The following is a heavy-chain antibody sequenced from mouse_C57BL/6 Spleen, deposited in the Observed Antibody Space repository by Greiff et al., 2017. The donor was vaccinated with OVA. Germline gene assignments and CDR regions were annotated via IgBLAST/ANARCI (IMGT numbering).Heavy chain of an antibody. J-gene: IGHJ4*01. Sequence: EVKLMESGPGLVKPSQSLSLTCSVTGYSITSGYYWNWIRQFPGNKLEWMGYISYDGSNNYNPSPKNRISIPRDTSKNQLFLKLNSVTTEDTATYYCAREVHYYGSSPYAMDYWGQGTSVTVSS. CDR1: GYSITSGYY. CDR3: AREVHYYGSSPYAMDY. V-gene: IGHV3-6*01. D-gene: IGHD1-1*01. CDR2: ISYDGSN.